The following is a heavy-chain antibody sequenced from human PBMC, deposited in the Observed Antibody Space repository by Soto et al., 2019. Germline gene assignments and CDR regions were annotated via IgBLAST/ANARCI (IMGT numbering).Heavy chain of an antibody. CDR1: GGSVSGGGFS. Sequence: GGSVSGGGFSWSWIRQPPGKGLEWIGSIYYSGSTYYNPSLNSRVTISVDTSTNQFSLKLSSVTAADTAVYYCARRSGGADDAFDIWGQGTMVTVSS. CDR2: IYYSGST. V-gene: IGHV4-30-2*03. J-gene: IGHJ3*02. CDR3: ARRSGGADDAFDI. D-gene: IGHD3-10*01.